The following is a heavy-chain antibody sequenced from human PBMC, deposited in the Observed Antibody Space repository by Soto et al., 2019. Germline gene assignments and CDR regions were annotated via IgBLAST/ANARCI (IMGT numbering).Heavy chain of an antibody. CDR1: GFTFSSYG. CDR2: ISYDGSNK. Sequence: GGSLRLSCAASGFTFSSYGMHWVRQAPGKGLEWVAVISYDGSNKYYADSVKGRFTISRDNSKNTLYLQMNSLRAEDTAVYYCAKDPTSYGGIFDYWGQGTLVTVSS. CDR3: AKDPTSYGGIFDY. V-gene: IGHV3-30*18. J-gene: IGHJ4*02. D-gene: IGHD4-17*01.